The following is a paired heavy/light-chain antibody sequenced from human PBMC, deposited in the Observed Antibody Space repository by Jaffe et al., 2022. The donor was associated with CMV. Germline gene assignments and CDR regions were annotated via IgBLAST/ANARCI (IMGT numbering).Heavy chain of an antibody. Sequence: EVQLVQSGAEVKKPGESLRISCKASEDSFTSHWITWVRQMPGKGLQWMGRIDPRDSHAIYSPSFQGHVTITVDKSINTAYLQWSGLKASDTAMYYCSRLLAGGPDINYYYYMDVWGNGTAVTVSS. CDR1: EDSFTSHW. CDR3: SRLLAGGPDINYYYYMDV. J-gene: IGHJ6*03. CDR2: IDPRDSHA. V-gene: IGHV5-10-1*03. D-gene: IGHD3-9*01.
Light chain of an antibody. V-gene: IGLV3-9*01. Sequence: SYEVTQPLSVSVALGQTASITCGGNRIETKYVHWYQQKPGQAPALVIYRDANRPPGIPERFSGSTSRNTATLTISRAQAGDEADYYCQVSDSSTVVFGGGTKLTVL. J-gene: IGLJ2*01. CDR2: RDA. CDR3: QVSDSSTVV. CDR1: RIETKY.